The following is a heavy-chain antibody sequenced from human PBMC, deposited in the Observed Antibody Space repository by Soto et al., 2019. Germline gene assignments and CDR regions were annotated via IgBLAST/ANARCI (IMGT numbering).Heavy chain of an antibody. Sequence: QVQLVQSGAEVKKPGSSVKVSCKASGGTFSSYTISWVRQAPGQGLEWMGRIIAILGIANYAQKFQGRVTITADKSTSTAYMELSSLRSEDTAVYYCAEGRCSGGSWYRDWFDPWGQGTLVTVSS. D-gene: IGHD2-15*01. CDR1: GGTFSSYT. V-gene: IGHV1-69*02. J-gene: IGHJ5*02. CDR2: IIAILGIA. CDR3: AEGRCSGGSWYRDWFDP.